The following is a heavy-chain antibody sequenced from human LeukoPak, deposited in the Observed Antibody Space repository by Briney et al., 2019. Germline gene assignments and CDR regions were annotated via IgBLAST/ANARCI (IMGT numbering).Heavy chain of an antibody. V-gene: IGHV3-7*01. CDR1: GFTFDDYG. CDR2: IKQDGSEK. Sequence: GGSLRLSCAASGFTFDDYGMSWVRQAPGKGLEWVANIKQDGSEKYYVESVKGRFTISRDNAKNSLYLQMNSLRGEDTAVYYCTRTDEGYWGQGTLVTVSS. J-gene: IGHJ4*02. CDR3: TRTDEGY.